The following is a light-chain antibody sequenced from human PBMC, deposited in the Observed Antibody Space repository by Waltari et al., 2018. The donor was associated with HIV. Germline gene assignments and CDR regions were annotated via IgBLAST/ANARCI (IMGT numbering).Light chain of an antibody. CDR2: AAS. CDR3: QQSYSTPRT. CDR1: QNISSY. Sequence: DIQMTQSPSSLSASVGDRVTITCRASQNISSYLSWYQQKPGKAPKVLIYAASSLQSGVPSRLSGNGSGTYFNISISSLQLEDFATYDCQQSYSTPRTYGQGTKVEIK. J-gene: IGKJ1*01. V-gene: IGKV1-39*01.